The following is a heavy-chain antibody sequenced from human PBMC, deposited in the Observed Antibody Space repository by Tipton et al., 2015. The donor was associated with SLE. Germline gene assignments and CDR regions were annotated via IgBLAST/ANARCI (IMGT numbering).Heavy chain of an antibody. Sequence: TLSLTCAVSGGSIGNFYWSWIRQPPGKGLEWIGYIYYSGSTNYNPSLKSRVTISVDTSKNQFSLRLSSVTAADTAVYYCARVPLVYYYYMDVWGKGTTVTVSS. V-gene: IGHV4-59*12. CDR2: IYYSGST. CDR1: GGSIGNFY. CDR3: ARVPLVYYYYMDV. J-gene: IGHJ6*03. D-gene: IGHD2-8*02.